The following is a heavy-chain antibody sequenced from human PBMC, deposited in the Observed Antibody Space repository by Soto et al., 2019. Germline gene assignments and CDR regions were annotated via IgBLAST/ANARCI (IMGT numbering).Heavy chain of an antibody. V-gene: IGHV2-5*02. D-gene: IGHD3-10*01. CDR1: GFSLTTIGVG. CDR3: AHHPYYGLGSYSFDY. Sequence: QITLKESGPTLVRPTQTLTLTCTFSGFSLTTIGVGVGWIRQPPGKDLEWLAVIYWDDDKRYSSSLKSRLTITKDTSKNQVVPTMTNMDPVDTATYYCAHHPYYGLGSYSFDYWGQGTLVTVSS. J-gene: IGHJ4*02. CDR2: IYWDDDK.